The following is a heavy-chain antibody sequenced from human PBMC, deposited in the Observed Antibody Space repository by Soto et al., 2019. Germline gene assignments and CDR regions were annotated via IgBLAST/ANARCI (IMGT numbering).Heavy chain of an antibody. J-gene: IGHJ4*01. CDR3: ARSIRRADGQFAHGY. CDR1: GYTFTSYG. Sequence: QVQLVQSGAEVKKPGASVKVSCKASGYTFTSYGISWVRQAPGQGLEWMGWISAYNGNTNQAQKLQGRVTMTTNTSTSTAYMGLRSLRSDDTDVYYWARSIRRADGQFAHGYWGHGTLVTVSS. CDR2: ISAYNGNT. D-gene: IGHD3-10*01. V-gene: IGHV1-18*01.